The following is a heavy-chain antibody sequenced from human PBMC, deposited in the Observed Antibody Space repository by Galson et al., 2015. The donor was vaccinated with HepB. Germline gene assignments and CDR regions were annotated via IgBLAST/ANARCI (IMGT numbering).Heavy chain of an antibody. CDR2: ISDDGSKK. J-gene: IGHJ4*02. D-gene: IGHD1-1*01. V-gene: IGHV3-30*18. Sequence: SLRLSCAASGITFSRYGMHWVRQAPGKGLEWVAVISDDGSKKYFADSVKGRFTISRDNSNNMLHLQMNSLRVEDTAVYYCAKDQIPTGTTAGVWSTWGQGTLVTASS. CDR3: AKDQIPTGTTAGVWST. CDR1: GITFSRYG.